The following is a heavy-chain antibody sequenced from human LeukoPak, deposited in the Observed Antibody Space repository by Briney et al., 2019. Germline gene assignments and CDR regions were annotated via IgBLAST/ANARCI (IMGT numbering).Heavy chain of an antibody. Sequence: GGSLRLSCAASGFTFSGYAMSWVRQAPGKGLEWVSAISGSGGSTYYADSVKGRFTISRDNSKNTLYLQMNSLRAEDTAVYYCAKDFNDYYYYGMDVWGQGTTVTVSS. CDR1: GFTFSGYA. D-gene: IGHD1-1*01. CDR3: AKDFNDYYYYGMDV. J-gene: IGHJ6*02. CDR2: ISGSGGST. V-gene: IGHV3-23*01.